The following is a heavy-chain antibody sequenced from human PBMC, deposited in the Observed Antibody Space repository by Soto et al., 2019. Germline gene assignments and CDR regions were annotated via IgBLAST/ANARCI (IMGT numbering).Heavy chain of an antibody. CDR3: AHPHYYGSGSYFRKAPDLTWFDP. CDR1: GLSLSNGRLG. D-gene: IGHD3-10*01. CDR2: IYWNDDK. Sequence: SGPTLVNPTEPLTLTCTVSGLSLSNGRLGVSWIRQPPGKALEWLALIYWNDDKRYSPSLKSRLTITKDTSKNQVVLTMTNMDPVDTATYYCAHPHYYGSGSYFRKAPDLTWFDPWGQGTLVTVSS. J-gene: IGHJ5*02. V-gene: IGHV2-5*01.